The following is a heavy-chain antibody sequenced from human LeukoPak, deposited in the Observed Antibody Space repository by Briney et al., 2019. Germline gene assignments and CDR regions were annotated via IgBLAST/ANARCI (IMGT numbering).Heavy chain of an antibody. CDR3: ARYSDDVLTGNYAFDV. CDR2: ISPKNGNT. D-gene: IGHD3-9*01. CDR1: GYTFTSYY. V-gene: IGHV1-18*04. Sequence: ASVKVSCKASGYTFTSYYMHWVRQAPGQGLEWMGRISPKNGNTNYAQRLQGRVTMTTDTSTNTAYMELTSLRSDDTAVYYCARYSDDVLTGNYAFDVWGQGTKVTVSS. J-gene: IGHJ3*01.